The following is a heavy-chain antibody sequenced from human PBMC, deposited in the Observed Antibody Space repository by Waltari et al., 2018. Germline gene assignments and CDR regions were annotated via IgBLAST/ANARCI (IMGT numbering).Heavy chain of an antibody. Sequence: QVQLVESGGGLVKPRGSLRLSCAASGFTFSAYYMSWIRQAPGKGVRWVSSMGGSGATIYFADSVKGRFTISRDHAKNSLYLQMHRLRAEDTAVYYCAKYGAGHGTFEHWGQGTLVTVSS. CDR2: MGGSGATI. CDR1: GFTFSAYY. V-gene: IGHV3-11*04. J-gene: IGHJ1*01. D-gene: IGHD6-19*01. CDR3: AKYGAGHGTFEH.